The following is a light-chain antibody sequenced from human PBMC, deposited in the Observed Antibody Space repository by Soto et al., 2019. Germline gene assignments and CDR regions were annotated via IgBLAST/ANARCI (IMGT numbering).Light chain of an antibody. V-gene: IGKV3-20*01. J-gene: IGKJ1*01. CDR3: QQYGSP. Sequence: EIVLTQTPGTLSLSPGERATLSCRASQSVSSNYLAWYQQKPGQAPRLLIYGASSRATGIPDRFSGSGSGTDFTLTISRLEPEDFAVYYCQQYGSPFGQGTKVEIK. CDR2: GAS. CDR1: QSVSSNY.